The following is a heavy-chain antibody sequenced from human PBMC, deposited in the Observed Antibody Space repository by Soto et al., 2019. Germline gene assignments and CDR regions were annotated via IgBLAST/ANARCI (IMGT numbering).Heavy chain of an antibody. CDR2: INPNSGGT. V-gene: IGHV1-2*02. Sequence: QVQLVQSGAEVKKPGASVKVACKASGYTFTGYYMHWVRQAPGQGLEWMGWINPNSGGTNYAQKFQGRVTMTRDTSISTASMELSRLRSDDTAVYYCARVADPDIVATIPPSHWDGMDVWGQGTTVTVSS. CDR1: GYTFTGYY. J-gene: IGHJ6*02. D-gene: IGHD5-12*01. CDR3: ARVADPDIVATIPPSHWDGMDV.